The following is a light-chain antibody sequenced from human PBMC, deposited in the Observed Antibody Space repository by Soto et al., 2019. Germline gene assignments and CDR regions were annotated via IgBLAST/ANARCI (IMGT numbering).Light chain of an antibody. CDR1: ESIDNW. V-gene: IGKV1-5*01. Sequence: DIQMTQSPSTLSASVGDTVTITCRASESIDNWLAWYQQKPGKAPKLLIFAASTLVRGVPSRFSGRGSGTEFTLTISRLQADDYATFYCQQYHTAWTFGQGTKVEIK. CDR3: QQYHTAWT. CDR2: AAS. J-gene: IGKJ1*01.